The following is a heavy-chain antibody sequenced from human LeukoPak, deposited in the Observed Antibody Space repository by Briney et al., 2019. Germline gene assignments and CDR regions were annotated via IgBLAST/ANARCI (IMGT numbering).Heavy chain of an antibody. Sequence: GRSLRLSCAASGFTFSSYSMNWVRQAPGKGLEWVSYISSSSSTIYYADSVKGRFTISRDNAKNSLYLQMNSLRAEDTAVYYCARETEDYWPAYYFDYWGQGTLVTVSS. CDR2: ISSSSSTI. J-gene: IGHJ4*02. D-gene: IGHD2-8*02. CDR1: GFTFSSYS. CDR3: ARETEDYWPAYYFDY. V-gene: IGHV3-48*01.